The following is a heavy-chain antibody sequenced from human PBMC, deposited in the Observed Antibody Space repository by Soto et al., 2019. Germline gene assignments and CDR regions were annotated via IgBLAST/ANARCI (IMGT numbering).Heavy chain of an antibody. CDR1: GFSLSTSGMC. V-gene: IGHV2-70*12. CDR3: ARIVTIRGLRFRFHLLTCRSPSFVL. D-gene: IGHD3-10*01. J-gene: IGHJ6*02. Sequence: GSGATMVNPAQTLSLTCTFSGFSLSTSGMCVNWIRQPPGKALEWLALIDWDDNKSYTTSLKTRLNISKDASKNQVLLTMTNMDPVDTGTYYCARIVTIRGLRFRFHLLTCRSPSFVLLGQGTTVRVSS. CDR2: IDWDDNK.